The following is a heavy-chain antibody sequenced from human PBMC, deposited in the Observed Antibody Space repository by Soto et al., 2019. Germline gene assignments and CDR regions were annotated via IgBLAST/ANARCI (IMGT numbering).Heavy chain of an antibody. CDR1: DGSISSGDYY. CDR3: ATARYYFHNSGFRGTFDM. CDR2: IYYLGTT. V-gene: IGHV4-30-4*01. D-gene: IGHD3-22*01. J-gene: IGHJ3*02. Sequence: QVQLQESGPGLVKPSQTLSLTCSVSDGSISSGDYYWSWIRQPPGKGLEWIGYIYYLGTTYYNPSLESRVTMSVDTSKNRFSLKLSSVTAADTAVYYCATARYYFHNSGFRGTFDMWGQGTLVTVSS.